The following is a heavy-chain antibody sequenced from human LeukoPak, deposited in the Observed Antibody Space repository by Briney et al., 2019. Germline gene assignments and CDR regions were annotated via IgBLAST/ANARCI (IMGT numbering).Heavy chain of an antibody. CDR1: GFTFSNYW. CDR2: IREDGSGK. D-gene: IGHD3-16*01. V-gene: IGHV3-7*01. J-gene: IGHJ4*02. CDR3: AKDVAYTFDY. Sequence: GGSLRLSCAASGFTFSNYWMTWVRQAPGKGLEWVARIREDGSGKNYVDSVKGRFTISRENSKNTLYLQMNSLRTEDTAVYYCAKDVAYTFDYWGQGTLVTVSS.